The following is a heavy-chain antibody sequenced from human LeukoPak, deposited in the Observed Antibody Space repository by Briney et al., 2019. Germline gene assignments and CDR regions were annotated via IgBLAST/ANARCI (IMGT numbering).Heavy chain of an antibody. CDR2: INHSGST. J-gene: IGHJ4*02. CDR3: ARKDY. CDR1: GGSFSGYY. V-gene: IGHV4-34*01. Sequence: SETLSLTCAVYGGSFSGYYWSWIRQPPGKGLEWIGEINHSGSTNYNPSLKTRVTISVDTSKNQFSLTLSSVPAADTAVYYCARKDYWGQGTLVTVSS.